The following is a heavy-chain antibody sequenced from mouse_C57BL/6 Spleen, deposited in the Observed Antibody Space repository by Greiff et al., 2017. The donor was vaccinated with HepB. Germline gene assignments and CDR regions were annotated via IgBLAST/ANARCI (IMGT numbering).Heavy chain of an antibody. CDR1: GYTFTSYW. Sequence: QVQLKQPGAELVRPGSSVKLSCKASGYTFTSYWMHWVKQRPIQGLEWIGNIDPSDSETHYNQKFKDKATLTVDKSSSTAYMQLSSLTSEDSAVYYCARRAITTVVPYFDYWGQGTTLTVSS. V-gene: IGHV1-52*01. D-gene: IGHD1-1*01. CDR2: IDPSDSET. CDR3: ARRAITTVVPYFDY. J-gene: IGHJ2*01.